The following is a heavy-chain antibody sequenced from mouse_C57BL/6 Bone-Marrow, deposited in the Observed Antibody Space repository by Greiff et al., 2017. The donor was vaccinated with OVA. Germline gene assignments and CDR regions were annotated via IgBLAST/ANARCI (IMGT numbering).Heavy chain of an antibody. CDR2: IDPSDSYT. D-gene: IGHD3-2*02. J-gene: IGHJ4*01. CDR1: GYTFTSYW. CDR3: ASNSSGYEYYAMDY. Sequence: QVHVKQPGAELVKPGASVKLSCKASGYTFTSYWMQWVKQRPGQGLEWIGEIDPSDSYTNYNQKFKGKATLTVDTSSSTAYMQLSSLTSEDSAVYYCASNSSGYEYYAMDYWGQGTSVTVSS. V-gene: IGHV1-50*01.